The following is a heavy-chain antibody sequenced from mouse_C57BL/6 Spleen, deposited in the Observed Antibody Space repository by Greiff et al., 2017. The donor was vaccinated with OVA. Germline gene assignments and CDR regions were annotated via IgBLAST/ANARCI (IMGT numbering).Heavy chain of an antibody. Sequence: VQLQQSGPELVKPGASVKISCKASGYTFTDYYMNWVKQSHGKSLEWIGDINPNNGGTSYNQKFKGKATLTVDKSSSTAYMELRSLTSEDSAVYYCASDGYYPFDYWGQGTTLTVSS. CDR1: GYTFTDYY. CDR2: INPNNGGT. D-gene: IGHD2-3*01. CDR3: ASDGYYPFDY. V-gene: IGHV1-26*01. J-gene: IGHJ2*01.